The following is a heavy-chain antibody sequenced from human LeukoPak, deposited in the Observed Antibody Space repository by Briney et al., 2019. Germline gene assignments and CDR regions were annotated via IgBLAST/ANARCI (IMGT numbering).Heavy chain of an antibody. J-gene: IGHJ2*01. Sequence: SETLSLTCAVYGGSFSGYYWSWIRQPPGKGLEWIGEINHSGSTYFNPSLKSRVTISVDRSKNQFSLKLSSVTAADTAVYYCAVGTAMVHWYFDLWGRGTLVTVSS. CDR3: AVGTAMVHWYFDL. CDR1: GGSFSGYY. D-gene: IGHD5-18*01. CDR2: INHSGST. V-gene: IGHV4-34*01.